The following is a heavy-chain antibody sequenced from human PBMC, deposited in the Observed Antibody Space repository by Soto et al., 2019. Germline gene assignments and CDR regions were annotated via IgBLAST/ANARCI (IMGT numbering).Heavy chain of an antibody. CDR3: VKGGWLDF. Sequence: EVQLLESGGGLVQPGGSLRLSCAASGFSCSTFEMSWVRQAPGRGLEWVSIISDDGSRTYYADAVKGQFTISRDNSKHTLYLQMNSLTAEDTAVYACVKGGWLDFWGQGTLVTGSS. CDR1: GFSCSTFE. D-gene: IGHD3-16*01. J-gene: IGHJ5*01. CDR2: ISDDGSRT. V-gene: IGHV3-23*01.